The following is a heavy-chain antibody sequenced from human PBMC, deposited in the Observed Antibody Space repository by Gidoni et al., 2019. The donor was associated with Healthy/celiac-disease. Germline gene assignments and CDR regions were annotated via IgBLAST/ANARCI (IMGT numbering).Heavy chain of an antibody. CDR3: AKERRIQLWLVSYYYGMDV. V-gene: IGHV3-30*18. Sequence: GGVVQPGRSLRLSCAASGFTFSSYGMHWVRQAPGKGLEWVAVISYDGSNKYYADSVKGRFTISRDNSKNTLYLQMNSLRAEDTAVYYCAKERRIQLWLVSYYYGMDVWGQGTTVTVSS. CDR2: ISYDGSNK. D-gene: IGHD5-18*01. CDR1: GFTFSSYG. J-gene: IGHJ6*02.